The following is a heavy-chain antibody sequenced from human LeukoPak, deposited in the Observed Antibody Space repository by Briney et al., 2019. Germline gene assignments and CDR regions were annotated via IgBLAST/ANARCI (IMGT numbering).Heavy chain of an antibody. V-gene: IGHV3-7*01. Sequence: GGSLRLSCAASGFTFSSYWMSWVRQAPGKGLEWVANIKQDGSEKYYVDSVKGRFTISRDNAKNSLYLQMNSLRAEDTAVYYCARDLDRGPQRMAFDIWGQGTMVTVSS. CDR2: IKQDGSEK. CDR1: GFTFSSYW. CDR3: ARDLDRGPQRMAFDI. D-gene: IGHD6-25*01. J-gene: IGHJ3*02.